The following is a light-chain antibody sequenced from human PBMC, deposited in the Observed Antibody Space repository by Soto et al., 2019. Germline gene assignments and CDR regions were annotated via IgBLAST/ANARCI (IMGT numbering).Light chain of an antibody. V-gene: IGLV1-40*01. CDR2: ANS. CDR3: QSYDTSLNAYV. J-gene: IGLJ1*01. CDR1: SSNIGANYD. Sequence: QSVLTQPPSVSGAPGQRVAISCTGSSSNIGANYDVHWYQQLPGTAPKLLIYANSFRPSGVPDRFSAPKSGTSGSLAITGLQAEDEADYYCQSYDTSLNAYVFGTGTKVTVL.